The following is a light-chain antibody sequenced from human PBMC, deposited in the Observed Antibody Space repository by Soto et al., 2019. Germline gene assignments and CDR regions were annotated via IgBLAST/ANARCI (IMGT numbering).Light chain of an antibody. CDR2: AAS. J-gene: IGKJ3*01. CDR3: QQYEASPLT. Sequence: EIVLTQSPGTLSLSPGERATLSCRASQSLSTYSLAWYQQKPGQTPRLLIYAASTRDTDIPDRFNGSGSGTDFALTISRLEPEDFALYYCQQYEASPLTFGPGNKVEIK. V-gene: IGKV3-20*01. CDR1: QSLSTYS.